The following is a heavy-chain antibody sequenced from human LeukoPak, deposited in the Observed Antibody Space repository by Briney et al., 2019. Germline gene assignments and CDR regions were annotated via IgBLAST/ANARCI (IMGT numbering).Heavy chain of an antibody. CDR3: ARLAFYGSGGSLNWFDP. D-gene: IGHD3-10*01. J-gene: IGHJ5*02. V-gene: IGHV4-38-2*01. CDR2: IYHSGST. CDR1: GYSISSGYY. Sequence: PSETLSLXCAVSGYSISSGYYWGWIRQPPGKGLEWIGSIYHSGSTYYNPSLKSRVTISVDTSKNQFSLKLSSVTAADTAVYYCARLAFYGSGGSLNWFDPWGQGTLVTVSS.